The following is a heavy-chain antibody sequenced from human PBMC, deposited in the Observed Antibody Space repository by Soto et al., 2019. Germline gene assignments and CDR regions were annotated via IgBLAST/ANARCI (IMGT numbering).Heavy chain of an antibody. Sequence: PSQTLSLTCAISGDSVSSNIATWNWIRQSPSRGLEWLGRTYYRSKWYNDYAVSVKSRITINPDTSKNQFSLQLNFVTPEDTAVYYCARVGSSIAVRPFDYWGQGTLVTVSS. J-gene: IGHJ4*02. D-gene: IGHD6-6*01. CDR2: TYYRSKWYN. CDR3: ARVGSSIAVRPFDY. CDR1: GDSVSSNIAT. V-gene: IGHV6-1*01.